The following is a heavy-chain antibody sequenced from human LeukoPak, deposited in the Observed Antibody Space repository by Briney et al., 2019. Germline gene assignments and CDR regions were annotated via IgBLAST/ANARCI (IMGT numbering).Heavy chain of an antibody. D-gene: IGHD3-22*01. J-gene: IGHJ4*02. V-gene: IGHV4-34*01. Sequence: SETLSLTCAVYGGSFSGYYWSWIRQPPGKGLEWIGEINHSGSTNYNPSLKSRVTISVDTSKNQFSLKLSSVTAADTAVYYCARPKRYYYDSTYYFDYWGQGTLVTVSS. CDR3: ARPKRYYYDSTYYFDY. CDR1: GGSFSGYY. CDR2: INHSGST.